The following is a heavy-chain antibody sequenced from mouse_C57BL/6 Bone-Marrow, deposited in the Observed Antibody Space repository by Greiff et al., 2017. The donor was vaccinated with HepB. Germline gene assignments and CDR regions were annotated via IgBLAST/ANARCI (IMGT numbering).Heavy chain of an antibody. CDR1: GFTFSSYA. J-gene: IGHJ1*03. Sequence: EVHLVESGEGLVKPGWSLKLSCAASGFTFSSYAMSWVRQTPEKRLEWVAYISSGGDYIYYADTVKGRFTISRDNARNTLYLQMSSLKSEDTAMYYCTREGDYGSSYVHWYFDVWGTGTTVTVSS. CDR3: TREGDYGSSYVHWYFDV. V-gene: IGHV5-9-1*02. D-gene: IGHD1-1*01. CDR2: ISSGGDYI.